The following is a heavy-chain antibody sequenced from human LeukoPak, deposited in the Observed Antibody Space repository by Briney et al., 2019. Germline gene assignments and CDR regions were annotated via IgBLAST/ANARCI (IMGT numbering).Heavy chain of an antibody. D-gene: IGHD3-10*01. CDR3: ARNRWGITMVRGVSLDY. CDR2: INHSGST. V-gene: IGHV4-34*01. J-gene: IGHJ4*02. CDR1: GGSFSGYY. Sequence: SETLSLTCAVYGGSFSGYYWSWIRRPPGKGLEWIGEINHSGSTNYNPSLKSRVTISVDTSKNQFSLKLSSVTAADTAVYYCARNRWGITMVRGVSLDYWGQGTLVTVSS.